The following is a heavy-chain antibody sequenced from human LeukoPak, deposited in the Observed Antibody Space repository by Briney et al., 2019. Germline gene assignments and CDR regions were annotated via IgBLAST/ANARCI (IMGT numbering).Heavy chain of an antibody. CDR1: GYTFTDYY. CDR3: ARGVTMVRGTRDYYYYYMDV. D-gene: IGHD3-10*01. Sequence: ASVKVSCKASGYTFTDYYMHWVRQAPGQGLEWMGWINPNSGGTNYAQKFQGRVTMTRDTSINTAYMELSSLRSEDTAVYYCARGVTMVRGTRDYYYYYMDVWGKGTTVTISS. V-gene: IGHV1-2*02. CDR2: INPNSGGT. J-gene: IGHJ6*03.